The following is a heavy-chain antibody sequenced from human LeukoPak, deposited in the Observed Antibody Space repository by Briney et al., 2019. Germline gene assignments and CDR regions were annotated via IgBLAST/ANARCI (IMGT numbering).Heavy chain of an antibody. D-gene: IGHD6-13*01. Sequence: GGTLRLSCAGYGFTFSNAWMSWVRQAPGKGLEWVGRIKSRTSSGTTDYAEPVKGRFTISSDDSKNTLYLRMNSLRTEDSAGYYCTTDGYSTCSYAASDIWGHGTMVTVSS. CDR3: TTDGYSTCSYAASDI. CDR1: GFTFSNAW. J-gene: IGHJ3*02. CDR2: IKSRTSSGTT. V-gene: IGHV3-15*01.